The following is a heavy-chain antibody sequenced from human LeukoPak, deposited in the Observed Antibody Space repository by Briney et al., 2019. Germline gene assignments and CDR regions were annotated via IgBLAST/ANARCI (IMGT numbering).Heavy chain of an antibody. CDR2: ISAYNGNT. J-gene: IGHJ5*02. CDR3: ARNLIDLDFWSGSNWFDP. CDR1: GYTFTSYG. Sequence: ASVKVSCKASGYTFTSYGISWVRQAPGQGLEWMGWISAYNGNTNYAQKLQGRVTMTTDTSTSTAYMELRSLRSDDTAVYYCARNLIDLDFWSGSNWFDPWGQGTLVTVSS. V-gene: IGHV1-18*01. D-gene: IGHD3-3*01.